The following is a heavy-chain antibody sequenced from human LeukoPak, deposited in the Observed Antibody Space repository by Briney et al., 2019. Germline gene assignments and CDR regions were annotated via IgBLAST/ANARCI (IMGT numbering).Heavy chain of an antibody. Sequence: SETLSLTCTVSGGSISSYYWSWIRQPPGKGLEWIGYIYYTGSTNYFPSLKSRVSISVDTSKNQFSLKLRSVTVADTAVFYCARGTSMVRGVRDDAFDIWGQGTMVTVSS. CDR3: ARGTSMVRGVRDDAFDI. CDR1: GGSISSYY. J-gene: IGHJ3*02. CDR2: IYYTGST. D-gene: IGHD3-10*01. V-gene: IGHV4-59*01.